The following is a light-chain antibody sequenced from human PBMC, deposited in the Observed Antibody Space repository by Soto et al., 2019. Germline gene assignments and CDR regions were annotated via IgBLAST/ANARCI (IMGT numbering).Light chain of an antibody. Sequence: QSVLTQPASVSGSPGQSITISCTGTSSDVGGYNYVSWYQQHPGKAPKLMIYDVSHRPSGVSNRFSGSKSGNTASLTISGLQAEDEADYYCSSFTSSTTLVFGGGTKLTVL. J-gene: IGLJ2*01. CDR2: DVS. CDR1: SSDVGGYNY. CDR3: SSFTSSTTLV. V-gene: IGLV2-14*01.